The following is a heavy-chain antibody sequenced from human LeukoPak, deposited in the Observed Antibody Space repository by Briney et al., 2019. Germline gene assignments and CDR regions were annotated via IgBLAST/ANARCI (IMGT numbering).Heavy chain of an antibody. CDR1: GVSISSSSYY. V-gene: IGHV4-39*07. CDR2: IYYSGST. D-gene: IGHD5/OR15-5a*01. Sequence: PSETLSLTCTVSGVSISSSSYYWGWIRQPPGKGLEWIVSIYYSGSTYYNPSLKSRVTISVDTSKNQFSLKLSSVTAADTAVYYCARDTFDMSTVPDAFDIWGQGTMVTVSS. CDR3: ARDTFDMSTVPDAFDI. J-gene: IGHJ3*02.